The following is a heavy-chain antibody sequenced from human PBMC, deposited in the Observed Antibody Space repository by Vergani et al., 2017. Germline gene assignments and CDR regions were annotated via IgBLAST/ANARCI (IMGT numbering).Heavy chain of an antibody. D-gene: IGHD3-10*01. CDR1: GFTFGDYA. CDR2: IRSKAYGGTT. V-gene: IGHV3-49*04. Sequence: EVQLVESGGGLVQPGRSLRLFCTASGFTFGDYAMSWVRQAPGKGLEWVGFIRSKAYGGTTEYAASVKGRFTISRDDSKSIAYLQMNSLKTEDTAVYYCTRYFNGVDVWGQGTTVTVSS. J-gene: IGHJ6*02. CDR3: TRYFNGVDV.